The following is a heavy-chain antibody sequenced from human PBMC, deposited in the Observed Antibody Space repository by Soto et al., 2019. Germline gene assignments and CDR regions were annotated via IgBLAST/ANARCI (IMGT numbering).Heavy chain of an antibody. V-gene: IGHV4-34*01. Sequence: SETLSLTCAVYGGSFSGYYWNWLRQPPGEGLEWIGKIDQSGSTNYNPSLKSRVTMSVDASRSQFSLKLSSVTAADTAVYYCAKGGSGSYSNAFDIWGQGTMVTVSS. J-gene: IGHJ3*02. D-gene: IGHD3-10*01. CDR3: AKGGSGSYSNAFDI. CDR2: IDQSGST. CDR1: GGSFSGYY.